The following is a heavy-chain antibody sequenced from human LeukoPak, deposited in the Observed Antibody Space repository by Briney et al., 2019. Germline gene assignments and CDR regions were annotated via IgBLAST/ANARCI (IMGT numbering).Heavy chain of an antibody. CDR2: INPNSGGT. D-gene: IGHD3-3*01. CDR1: GYTFTGYH. J-gene: IGHJ6*03. CDR3: ASGTGNTTLLPGPQIRFFEWLTPTTWTPNMDV. Sequence: ASVKVSCKASGYTFTGYHMHWVRQAPGQGLEWMGWINPNSGGTNYAQKFQGRVTMTRDTSISTAYMELSRLTSEDTAVYYCASGTGNTTLLPGPQIRFFEWLTPTTWTPNMDVWGKGTTVTVSS. V-gene: IGHV1-2*02.